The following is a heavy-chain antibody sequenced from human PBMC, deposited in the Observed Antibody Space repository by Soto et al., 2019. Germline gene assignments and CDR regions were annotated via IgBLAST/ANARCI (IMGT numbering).Heavy chain of an antibody. Sequence: SETLSLTCTVSGDSMSDYYWSWLRQPPGKGLEWIGYIQYSGAPDYNPSLKSRVTMSVDTSKNQFFLELTSVIAADTAVYYCARHMRTIGMPFDVWGPGTLVTVSS. CDR3: ARHMRTIGMPFDV. CDR2: IQYSGAP. D-gene: IGHD3-16*01. J-gene: IGHJ3*01. V-gene: IGHV4-59*08. CDR1: GDSMSDYY.